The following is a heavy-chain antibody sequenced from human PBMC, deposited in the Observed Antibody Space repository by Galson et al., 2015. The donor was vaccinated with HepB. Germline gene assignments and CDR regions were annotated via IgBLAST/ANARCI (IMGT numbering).Heavy chain of an antibody. V-gene: IGHV4-39*01. CDR2: IYYSGST. J-gene: IGHJ5*02. CDR3: ARHKGEDDYVWGSYRYLWFDP. Sequence: ETLSLTCTVSGGSISSSSYYWGWIRQPPGKGLEWIGSIYYSGSTYYNPSLKSRVTISVDTSKNQFSLKLSSVTAADTAVYYCARHKGEDDYVWGSYRYLWFDPWGQGTLVTVSS. CDR1: GGSISSSSYY. D-gene: IGHD3-16*02.